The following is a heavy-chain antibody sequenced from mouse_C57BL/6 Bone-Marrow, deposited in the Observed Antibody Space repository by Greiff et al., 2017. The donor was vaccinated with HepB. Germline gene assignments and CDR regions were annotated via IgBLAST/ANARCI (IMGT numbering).Heavy chain of an antibody. D-gene: IGHD4-1*01. CDR2: ISNLAYSI. CDR1: GFTFSDYG. CDR3: ARHGSINWGLDY. Sequence: EVKLVESGGGLVQPGGSLKLSCAASGFTFSDYGMAWVRQTPRKGPEWVAFISNLAYSIYYADTVTGRFTISRENAKNTLYLEMSSLRSEDTAMYYCARHGSINWGLDYWAQGTTLTVSS. J-gene: IGHJ2*01. V-gene: IGHV5-15*04.